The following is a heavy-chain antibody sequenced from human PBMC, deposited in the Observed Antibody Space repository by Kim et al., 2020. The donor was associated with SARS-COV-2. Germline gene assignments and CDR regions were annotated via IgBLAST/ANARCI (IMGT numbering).Heavy chain of an antibody. V-gene: IGHV3-9*01. D-gene: IGHD3-3*01. CDR2: ISWNSDRI. Sequence: GGSLRLSCVASGFTLGDYAMHWVRQVPGKGLEWVSGISWNSDRIDYADSVKGRFTISRDNAKNSLYLQMNSLRTEDTALYYCARAPHLEGIDYYYGMDVWGRGTTVTVSS. J-gene: IGHJ6*02. CDR3: ARAPHLEGIDYYYGMDV. CDR1: GFTLGDYA.